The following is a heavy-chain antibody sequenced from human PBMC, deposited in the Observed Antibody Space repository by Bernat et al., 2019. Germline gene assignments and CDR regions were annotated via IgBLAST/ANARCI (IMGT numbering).Heavy chain of an antibody. Sequence: QVQLVESGGGVVQPGGSLRLSCGASGFSYSNHGMHWVRQAPGKGLEWVAFIRNHGSDKYYVDSVRGRFTISRDNSKNTLYLEMNSLRAEDTAVYYCVRDCGWGFDYWGQGTLVTVSS. D-gene: IGHD2-21*01. J-gene: IGHJ4*02. V-gene: IGHV3-30*02. CDR1: GFSYSNHG. CDR3: VRDCGWGFDY. CDR2: IRNHGSDK.